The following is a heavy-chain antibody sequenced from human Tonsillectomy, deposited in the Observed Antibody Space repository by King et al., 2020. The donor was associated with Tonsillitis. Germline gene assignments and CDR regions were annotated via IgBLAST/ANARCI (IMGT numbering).Heavy chain of an antibody. J-gene: IGHJ4*02. CDR2: ISWNSDNV. CDR1: GFIFDDYA. D-gene: IGHD3-22*01. Sequence: VQLVESGGGLVQPGRSLRLSCAASGFIFDDYAMHWVRQAPGKGLEWVSGISWNSDNVGYADSVKGRFTISRDTAKNSLYLQMNSLRAEDTALYYCAKDILSNYYDSVGYSSFFDSWGQGTLVTVSS. CDR3: AKDILSNYYDSVGYSSFFDS. V-gene: IGHV3-9*01.